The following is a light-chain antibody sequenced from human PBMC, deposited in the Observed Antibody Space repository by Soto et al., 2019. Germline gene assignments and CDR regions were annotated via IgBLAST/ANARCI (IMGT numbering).Light chain of an antibody. J-gene: IGKJ2*01. CDR3: QQYSTNLYT. V-gene: IGKV1-5*01. Sequence: DIQMTQSPSTLSASVGDRVTITCRASQSIGTHLAWYQQKPGKAPEVLIYDASTLESGVTSSFSGSGSGTKFTLTISNLRPDDFATYYCQQYSTNLYTFGQGTKLEIK. CDR2: DAS. CDR1: QSIGTH.